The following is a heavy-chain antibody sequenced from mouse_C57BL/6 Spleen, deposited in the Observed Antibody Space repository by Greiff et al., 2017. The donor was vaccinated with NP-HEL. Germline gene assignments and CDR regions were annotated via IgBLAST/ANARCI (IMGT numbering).Heavy chain of an antibody. V-gene: IGHV5-6*01. CDR1: GFTFSSYG. CDR3: ARLVPTTVVADWYFDV. Sequence: EVKLVESGGDLVKPGGSLKLSCAASGFTFSSYGMSWVRQTPDKRLEWVATISSGGSYTYYPDSVKGRFTISRDNAKNTLYLQMSSLKSEDTAMYYCARLVPTTVVADWYFDVWGTGTTVTVSS. CDR2: ISSGGSYT. J-gene: IGHJ1*03. D-gene: IGHD1-1*01.